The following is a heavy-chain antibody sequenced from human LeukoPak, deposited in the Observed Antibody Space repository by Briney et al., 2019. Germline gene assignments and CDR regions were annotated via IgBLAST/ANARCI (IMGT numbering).Heavy chain of an antibody. D-gene: IGHD4-17*01. CDR3: ATERGDYGDNWFDP. Sequence: ASVKVSCKASGGTFSSYAISWVRQAPGQGLEWMGGIIPIFGTANYAQKFQGRVTITTDESTSTAYMELSSLRSEDTAVYYCATERGDYGDNWFDPWGQGTLVTVSS. J-gene: IGHJ5*02. V-gene: IGHV1-69*05. CDR1: GGTFSSYA. CDR2: IIPIFGTA.